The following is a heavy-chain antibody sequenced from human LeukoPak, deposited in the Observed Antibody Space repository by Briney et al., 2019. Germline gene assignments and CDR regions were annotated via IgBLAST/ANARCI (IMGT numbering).Heavy chain of an antibody. CDR3: AKDFIGYFDY. D-gene: IGHD3-10*01. Sequence: GASLRLSCAASGFTFSIYWMTWVRQAPGKGLEWVANIKQDGSEKYYVDSVKGRFTISRDNAKNSLFLQMNSLRAEDTAVYYCAKDFIGYFDYWGQGTLVTVSS. CDR1: GFTFSIYW. V-gene: IGHV3-7*03. CDR2: IKQDGSEK. J-gene: IGHJ4*02.